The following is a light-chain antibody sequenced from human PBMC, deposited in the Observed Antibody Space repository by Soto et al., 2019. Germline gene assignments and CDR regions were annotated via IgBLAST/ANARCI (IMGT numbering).Light chain of an antibody. Sequence: DIQMTQSPSSLSASVGDRVTITCRASQSISSYLNWYQQKPGEAPKLLIYAASSLQSGVQSRFSGSRSGTDFTLTISSLQPEDVATYYCQQSYSTPPYTFGQGTKLEIK. J-gene: IGKJ2*01. CDR3: QQSYSTPPYT. V-gene: IGKV1-39*01. CDR1: QSISSY. CDR2: AAS.